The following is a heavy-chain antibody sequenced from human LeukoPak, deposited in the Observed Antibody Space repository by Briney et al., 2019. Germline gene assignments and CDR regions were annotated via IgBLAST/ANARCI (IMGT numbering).Heavy chain of an antibody. Sequence: PGGSLRLSCAASGFTFSNYAMSWVRQAPGKGLEWVSAIGGGVVDSTFSTVSVKGRFTISRDGSKNTLYLQMNSLRAEDTAVYYCAKGSFYDRSGYNDYWGQGTLVTVSS. CDR1: GFTFSNYA. V-gene: IGHV3-23*01. J-gene: IGHJ4*02. CDR2: IGGGVVDST. CDR3: AKGSFYDRSGYNDY. D-gene: IGHD3-22*01.